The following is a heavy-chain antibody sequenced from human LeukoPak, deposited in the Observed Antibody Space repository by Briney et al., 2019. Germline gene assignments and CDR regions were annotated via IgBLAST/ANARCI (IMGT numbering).Heavy chain of an antibody. CDR1: GDTFSRCA. V-gene: IGHV1-69*04. J-gene: IGHJ4*02. D-gene: IGHD3-16*01. CDR2: ITPFLGIA. CDR3: AREACREVGLMWPRSDCQDCRYDH. Sequence: SVKVSCKASGDTFSRCAINWVRQAPGQGPEWMGRITPFLGIANYPQKFQGRVTITADESTTTVYMELSSLRSEDTAVYFCAREACREVGLMWPRSDCQDCRYDHWGQGTLVTVSS.